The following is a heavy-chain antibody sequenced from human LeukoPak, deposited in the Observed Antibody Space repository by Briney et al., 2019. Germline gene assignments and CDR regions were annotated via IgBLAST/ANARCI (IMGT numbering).Heavy chain of an antibody. CDR2: IYYSGST. J-gene: IGHJ4*02. CDR1: GGSISSYY. D-gene: IGHD3-3*01. Sequence: SETLSLTCTVSGGSISSYYWSWIRQPPGKGPEWIGYIYYSGSTNYNPSLKSRVTISVDTSKNQFSLKLSSVTAADTAVYYCARVPRGAAPSGYFDYWGQGTLVTVSS. V-gene: IGHV4-59*01. CDR3: ARVPRGAAPSGYFDY.